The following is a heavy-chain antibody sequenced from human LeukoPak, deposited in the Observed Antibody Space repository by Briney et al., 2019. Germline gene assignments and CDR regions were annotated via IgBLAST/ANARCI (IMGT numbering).Heavy chain of an antibody. CDR1: GYTFTSYD. V-gene: IGHV1-8*01. J-gene: IGHJ6*03. CDR2: MNPNSGNT. D-gene: IGHD3-10*01. Sequence: ASVKVSCKASGYTFTSYDINWVRQATGQGLEWMGWMNPNSGNTGYAQKFQGRVTMTTDTSTSTAYMELRSLRSDDTAVYYCARDAYSFGGYYYYMDVWGKGTTVTISS. CDR3: ARDAYSFGGYYYYMDV.